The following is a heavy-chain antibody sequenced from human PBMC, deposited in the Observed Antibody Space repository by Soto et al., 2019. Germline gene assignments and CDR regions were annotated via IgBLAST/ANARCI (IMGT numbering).Heavy chain of an antibody. V-gene: IGHV4-34*01. J-gene: IGHJ4*02. CDR2: INHSGST. CDR3: ARGGYYDILPGYYNVVY. CDR1: GGSFSGYY. D-gene: IGHD3-9*01. Sequence: SETLSLSCAVYGGSFSGYYWSWIRQPPGKGLEWIGEINHSGSTNYNPSLKSRVTISVDTSKNQFSLKLSSVTAADTAVYYCARGGYYDILPGYYNVVYWGQGTLVTVS.